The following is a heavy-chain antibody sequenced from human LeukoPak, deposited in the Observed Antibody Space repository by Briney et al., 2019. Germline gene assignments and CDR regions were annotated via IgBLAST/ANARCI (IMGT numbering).Heavy chain of an antibody. V-gene: IGHV4-38-2*02. CDR2: IYHSGST. CDR3: AAGGYYHDY. CDR1: GYSISSGYY. D-gene: IGHD3-22*01. J-gene: IGHJ4*02. Sequence: SETLSLTCTVSGYSISSGYYWGWIRQPPGKGLEWIGSIYHSGSTYYNPSLKSRVTISVDTSKNQFSLKLSSVTAADTAVYYCAAGGYYHDYWGQGTLVTVSS.